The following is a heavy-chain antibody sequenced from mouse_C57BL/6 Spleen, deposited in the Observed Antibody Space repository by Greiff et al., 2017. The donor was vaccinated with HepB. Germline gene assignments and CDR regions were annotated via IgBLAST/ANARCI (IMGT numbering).Heavy chain of an antibody. D-gene: IGHD2-5*01. V-gene: IGHV5-16*01. J-gene: IGHJ3*01. CDR1: GFTFSDYY. Sequence: KFVESEGGLVQPGSSMKLSCTASGFTFSDYYMAWVRQVPEKGLEWVANINYDGSSTYYLDSLKSRFIISRDNAKNILYLQMSSLKSEDTATYYCAREGGSNFFAYWGQGTLVTVSA. CDR2: INYDGSST. CDR3: AREGGSNFFAY.